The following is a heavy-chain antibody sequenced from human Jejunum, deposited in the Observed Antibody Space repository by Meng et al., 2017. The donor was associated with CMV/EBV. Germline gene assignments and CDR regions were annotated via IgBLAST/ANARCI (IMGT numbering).Heavy chain of an antibody. CDR1: GFTFSCYT. J-gene: IGHJ4*02. CDR3: ARGRSLYFFDF. V-gene: IGHV3-48*04. CDR2: ISGGGVPK. D-gene: IGHD1-26*01. Sequence: CAASGFTFSCYTMNWFRQAPGMGLEWVAYISGGGVPKFYADSVKGRFAISRDNAKNSLFLQLDNVRAEDTAVYYCARGRSLYFFDFWGQGTLVTVSS.